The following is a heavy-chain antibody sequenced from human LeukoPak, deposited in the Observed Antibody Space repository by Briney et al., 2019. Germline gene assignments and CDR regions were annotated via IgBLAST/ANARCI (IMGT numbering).Heavy chain of an antibody. D-gene: IGHD3-22*01. Sequence: ASVKVSCKASGYTFTSYGISWVRQAPGQGLEWMGWISAYNGNTNYAQKLQGRVTMTTDTSTSTAYMELRSLRSEDTAVYYCATPLHYYDSCGYYLVYWGQGTLVTVSS. J-gene: IGHJ4*02. CDR2: ISAYNGNT. CDR3: ATPLHYYDSCGYYLVY. CDR1: GYTFTSYG. V-gene: IGHV1-18*01.